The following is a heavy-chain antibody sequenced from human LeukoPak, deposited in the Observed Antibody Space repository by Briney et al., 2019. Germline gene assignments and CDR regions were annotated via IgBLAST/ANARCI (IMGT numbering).Heavy chain of an antibody. J-gene: IGHJ6*03. CDR3: AREIPLGYYYMDV. CDR1: GGSISSSSHY. Sequence: SETLSLTCTVSGGSISSSSHYWGWVRQSPGKGLEWIGSMYYSGSTHYNPSLKSRVTISVDTSKNQFSLKLSSVTAADTAVYYCAREIPLGYYYMDVWGKGTTVTVSS. D-gene: IGHD2-21*01. CDR2: MYYSGST. V-gene: IGHV4-39*07.